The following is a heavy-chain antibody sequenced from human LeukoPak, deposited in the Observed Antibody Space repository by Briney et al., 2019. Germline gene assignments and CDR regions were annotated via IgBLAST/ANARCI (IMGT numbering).Heavy chain of an antibody. D-gene: IGHD6-19*01. V-gene: IGHV3-23*01. J-gene: IGHJ4*02. Sequence: PGGSLRLSRAASGFTFSSYAMSWVRQAPGKGLEWVSAISGSGGSTYYADSVKGRFTISRDNSKNTLYLQMNSLRAEDTAVYYCAKGIAVAGTSTFDYWGQGTLVTVSS. CDR2: ISGSGGST. CDR1: GFTFSSYA. CDR3: AKGIAVAGTSTFDY.